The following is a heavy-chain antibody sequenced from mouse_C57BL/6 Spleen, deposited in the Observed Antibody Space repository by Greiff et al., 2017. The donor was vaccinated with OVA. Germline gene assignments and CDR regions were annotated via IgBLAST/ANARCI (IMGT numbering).Heavy chain of an antibody. CDR3: ARALGLNFDG. D-gene: IGHD4-1*01. V-gene: IGHV1-53*01. CDR1: GSTFTSYW. Sequence: QVQLKQPGTELVKPGASVKLSCKASGSTFTSYWMHWVKQRPGQGLEWIGNINPSNGGTNYDEKFKSKATLTVDKSTSTAYMQLSSQTSEDFAVENCARALGLNFDGWGTRTTVTVS. CDR2: INPSNGGT. J-gene: IGHJ1*03.